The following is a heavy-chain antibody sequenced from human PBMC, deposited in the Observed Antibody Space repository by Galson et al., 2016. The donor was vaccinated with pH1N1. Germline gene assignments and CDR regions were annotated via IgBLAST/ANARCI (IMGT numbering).Heavy chain of an antibody. V-gene: IGHV4-4*07. Sequence: TLSLTCPVSGRSISNHYWSWIRQTAAKGLEWIGRIYASEISSTGITNYNPSLKSRVTMSLDTSKNQFSLKLSSVTAADTAVYYCASVRLGRGVDYWGQGTLVTVSS. J-gene: IGHJ4*02. CDR3: ASVRLGRGVDY. CDR2: IYASEISSTGIT. D-gene: IGHD6-19*01. CDR1: GRSISNHY.